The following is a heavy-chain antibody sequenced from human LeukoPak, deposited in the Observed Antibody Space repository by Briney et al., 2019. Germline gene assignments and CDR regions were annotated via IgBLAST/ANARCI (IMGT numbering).Heavy chain of an antibody. CDR2: ISGSGGST. CDR1: GFTFSSYG. V-gene: IGHV3-21*01. CDR3: ARAPPVLLWFFESRLGELKNQYYFDY. D-gene: IGHD3-10*01. J-gene: IGHJ4*02. Sequence: PGGSLRLSCAASGFTFSSYGMHWVRQAPGKGLEWVSAISGSGGSTYYADSVKGRFTISRDNAKNSLYLQMNSLRAEDTAVYYCARAPPVLLWFFESRLGELKNQYYFDYWGQGTLVTVSS.